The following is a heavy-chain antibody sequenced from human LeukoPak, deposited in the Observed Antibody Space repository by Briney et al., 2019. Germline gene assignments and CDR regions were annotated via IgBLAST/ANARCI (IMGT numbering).Heavy chain of an antibody. V-gene: IGHV3-23*01. Sequence: GGSLRLSCAASGFTFSTYAMTWVRQAPGKGLEWVSAISGSGGSTYYADSVKGRFTVSRDNSKTTLYLQMNSLRADDTAVYYCAKGGPTGSNYFDFWGQGTLVTVSS. J-gene: IGHJ4*02. CDR1: GFTFSTYA. CDR2: ISGSGGST. CDR3: AKGGPTGSNYFDF. D-gene: IGHD1-26*01.